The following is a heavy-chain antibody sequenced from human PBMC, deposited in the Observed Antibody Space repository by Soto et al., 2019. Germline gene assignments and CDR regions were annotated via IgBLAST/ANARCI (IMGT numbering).Heavy chain of an antibody. CDR2: IKQDGSDK. Sequence: VQLVESGGGLVQPGGSLRLSCTASGFTFSNYWMSWVRLAPGTGLEWVATIKQDGSDKYYVDSVRGRFAISRDNAKTSLYLQMNSLRAEDTAVYYCARAQDFGDYSYYYYGVDVWGQGTTVTVSS. V-gene: IGHV3-7*01. J-gene: IGHJ6*02. CDR3: ARAQDFGDYSYYYYGVDV. D-gene: IGHD4-17*01. CDR1: GFTFSNYW.